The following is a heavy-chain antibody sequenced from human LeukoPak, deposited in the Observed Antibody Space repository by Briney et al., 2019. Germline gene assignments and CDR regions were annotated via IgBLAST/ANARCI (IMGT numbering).Heavy chain of an antibody. CDR3: ARDWRTTSFDI. J-gene: IGHJ4*02. D-gene: IGHD4-11*01. CDR1: GFTFSSFG. Sequence: GGSLRLSCAASGFTFSSFGVHWICQPPGKGLEWVAVIWYDGSQFYYGDSVKGRFTISRDDSKNTLYLQMNRLRDEDTAVYYCARDWRTTSFDIWAQGTLVTVSS. CDR2: IWYDGSQF. V-gene: IGHV3-33*01.